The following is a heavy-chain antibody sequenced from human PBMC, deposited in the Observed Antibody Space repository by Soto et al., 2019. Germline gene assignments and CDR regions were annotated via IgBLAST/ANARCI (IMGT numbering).Heavy chain of an antibody. V-gene: IGHV1-3*01. CDR1: GYTFTSYV. Sequence: GASVKVSCKASGYTFTSYVISWVRQAPGQGLEWMGWINAGNGNTKYSQKFQGRVTITRDTSASTAYMELSSLRSEDTPVKYCAREVGATGDWGQGTLITVSS. CDR3: AREVGATGD. D-gene: IGHD1-26*01. CDR2: INAGNGNT. J-gene: IGHJ4*02.